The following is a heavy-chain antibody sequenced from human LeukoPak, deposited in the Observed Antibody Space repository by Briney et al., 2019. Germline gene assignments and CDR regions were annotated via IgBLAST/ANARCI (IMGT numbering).Heavy chain of an antibody. CDR2: IRSNSRGI. V-gene: IGHV3-21*04. CDR1: GFTFNSYT. J-gene: IGHJ6*02. Sequence: GGSLRLSCAASGFTFNSYTMNWVRQAPGKGLESVSSIRSNSRGINYADSVKGRFTISRDNAKNSLYLQMNSLRAEDTALYYCTSGYLPDYGMDVWGQGTTVTVSS. D-gene: IGHD5-18*01. CDR3: TSGYLPDYGMDV.